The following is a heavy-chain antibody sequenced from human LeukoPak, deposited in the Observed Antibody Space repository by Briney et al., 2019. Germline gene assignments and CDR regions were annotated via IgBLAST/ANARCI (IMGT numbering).Heavy chain of an antibody. J-gene: IGHJ5*02. CDR1: GGSIGSYY. CDR3: ARYSSSSVVGWFDP. CDR2: IYYSGST. D-gene: IGHD6-6*01. Sequence: SETLSLTCTVSGGSIGSYYWSWIRQPPGKGLEWIGYIYYSGSTNYNPSLKSRVTISVDTSKNQFSLKLSSVTAADTAVYYCARYSSSSVVGWFDPWGQGTLVTVSS. V-gene: IGHV4-59*01.